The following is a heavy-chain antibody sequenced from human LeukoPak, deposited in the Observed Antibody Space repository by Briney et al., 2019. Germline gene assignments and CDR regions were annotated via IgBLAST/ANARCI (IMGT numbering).Heavy chain of an antibody. CDR3: ARGWSSSTVGTYYYYYYYVDV. CDR2: INPSGGST. CDR1: GYTFTSYY. V-gene: IGHV1-46*01. D-gene: IGHD6-13*01. J-gene: IGHJ6*03. Sequence: GASVKVSCKASGYTFTSYYMHWVRQAPGQGLEWMGIINPSGGSTSYAQKFQGRVTMTRDTSTSTAYMELSSLRSEDTAVYYCARGWSSSTVGTYYYYYYYVDVWGKGTTVTVAS.